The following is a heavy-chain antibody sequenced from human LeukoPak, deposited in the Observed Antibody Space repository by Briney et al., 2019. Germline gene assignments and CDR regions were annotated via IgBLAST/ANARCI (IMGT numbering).Heavy chain of an antibody. Sequence: PETLSLTCTVSGGSISSYYWSWIRQPPGKGLEWIGYIYYSGSTNYNPSLKSRVTISVDTSKNQFSLKLSSVTAADTAVYYCARVLSIAVAGAFDYWGQGTLVTVSS. CDR3: ARVLSIAVAGAFDY. J-gene: IGHJ4*02. CDR1: GGSISSYY. D-gene: IGHD6-19*01. V-gene: IGHV4-59*01. CDR2: IYYSGST.